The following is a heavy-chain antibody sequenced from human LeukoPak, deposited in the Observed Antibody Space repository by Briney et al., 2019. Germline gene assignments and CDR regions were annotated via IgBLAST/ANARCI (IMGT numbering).Heavy chain of an antibody. V-gene: IGHV4-39*07. CDR3: ASYYYDSSGYYLDSEYYFDY. CDR1: GGSISSSSYY. Sequence: SETLSLTCTVSGGSISSSSYYWGWIRQPPGKGLEWIGSIYYSGSTYYNPSLKSRVTISVDTSKNQFSLKLSSVTAADTAVYYCASYYYDSSGYYLDSEYYFDYWGQGTLVTVSS. CDR2: IYYSGST. J-gene: IGHJ4*02. D-gene: IGHD3-22*01.